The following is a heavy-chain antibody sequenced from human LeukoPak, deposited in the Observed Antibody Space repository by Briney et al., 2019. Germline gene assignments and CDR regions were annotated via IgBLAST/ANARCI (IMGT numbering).Heavy chain of an antibody. CDR1: EFTFSSYA. CDR2: ISGSGGST. V-gene: IGHV3-23*01. D-gene: IGHD3-16*02. Sequence: GSLRLSCAASEFTFSSYAMSWVRQAPGKGLEWVSTISGSGGSTYYADSVKGRFTISRDNSKDTLYLQVNSLRAEDTAIYYCAKGGGGGIIVQSFVIRYYFDYWGQGTLVTVSS. CDR3: AKGGGGGIIVQSFVIRYYFDY. J-gene: IGHJ4*02.